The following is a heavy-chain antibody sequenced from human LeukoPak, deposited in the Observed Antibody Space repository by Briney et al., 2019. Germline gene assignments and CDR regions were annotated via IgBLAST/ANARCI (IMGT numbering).Heavy chain of an antibody. J-gene: IGHJ4*02. CDR1: GGSISSYY. V-gene: IGHV4-59*12. Sequence: PSETLSLTCTVSGGSISSYYWSWIRQSPGKGLEWIGYIYYSGSSNYNPSLKSRVTISVDKSKNQFSLELSSVTAADTAVYYCASGTIAVAGIFDYWGQGILVTVSS. CDR3: ASGTIAVAGIFDY. CDR2: IYYSGSS. D-gene: IGHD6-19*01.